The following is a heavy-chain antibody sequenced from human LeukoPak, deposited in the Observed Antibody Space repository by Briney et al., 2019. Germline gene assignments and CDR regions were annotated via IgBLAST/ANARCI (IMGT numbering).Heavy chain of an antibody. D-gene: IGHD1-7*01. CDR1: GGSFSGYY. Sequence: RSSETLSLTCAVYGGSFSGYYWSWIRQPPGKGLEWIGEINHSRSTNYNPSLKSRVTISVDTSKNQFSLKLSSVTAADTAVYYCARRDRELDYWGQGTLVTVSS. V-gene: IGHV4-34*01. CDR3: ARRDRELDY. J-gene: IGHJ4*02. CDR2: INHSRST.